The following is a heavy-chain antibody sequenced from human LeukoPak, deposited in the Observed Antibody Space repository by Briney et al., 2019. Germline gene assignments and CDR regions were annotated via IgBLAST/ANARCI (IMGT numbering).Heavy chain of an antibody. CDR2: ISGSGGST. J-gene: IGHJ4*02. Sequence: GGSLRLSCAASGFTFSSYAMSWVRQAPGKGLEWVSAISGSGGSTYYADSVKGRFTISRDNSKNTLHLQMNSLRAEDTAVYYCAKDSPYSRSWRDPFDYWGQGTLVTVSS. CDR1: GFTFSSYA. CDR3: AKDSPYSRSWRDPFDY. D-gene: IGHD6-13*01. V-gene: IGHV3-23*01.